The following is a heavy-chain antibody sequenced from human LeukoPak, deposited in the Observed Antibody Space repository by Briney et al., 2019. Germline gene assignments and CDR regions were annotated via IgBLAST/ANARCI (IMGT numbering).Heavy chain of an antibody. CDR3: ARGDSTGAFDI. D-gene: IGHD1-14*01. V-gene: IGHV3-7*02. J-gene: IGHJ3*02. Sequence: GGSLRLSCAASGFTFSRFWMNWVRQAPGRGLEWVANIDQSGGRKNYVDSVKGRFTISRDNAKNSLFLEMSSLRAEDTAVYYCARGDSTGAFDIWGQGTMVTVSS. CDR1: GFTFSRFW. CDR2: IDQSGGRK.